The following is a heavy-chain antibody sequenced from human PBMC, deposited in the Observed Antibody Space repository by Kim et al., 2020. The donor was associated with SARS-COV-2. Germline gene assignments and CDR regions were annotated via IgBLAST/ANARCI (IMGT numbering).Heavy chain of an antibody. Sequence: EYAASVKGRFTISRDDSKSIAYLQMNSLKTEDTAVYYCTSVTMVRGVTIPWGQGTLVTVSS. CDR3: TSVTMVRGVTIP. J-gene: IGHJ5*02. V-gene: IGHV3-49*02. D-gene: IGHD3-10*01.